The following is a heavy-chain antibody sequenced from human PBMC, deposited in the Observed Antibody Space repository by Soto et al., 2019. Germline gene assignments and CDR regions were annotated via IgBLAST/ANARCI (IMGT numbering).Heavy chain of an antibody. D-gene: IGHD5-12*01. CDR3: AKALRAGSGYDVDY. CDR1: GFTFTSYS. Sequence: EVQLLQSGGGLVQPGGSLRLSCAASGFTFTSYSMTWVRQTPGKGLEWVAAVNPGGYSTYYADSVKGRFTISRDNSNKTLYLQMNRLRAEDTAVYYCAKALRAGSGYDVDYREQGTLVTVSS. CDR2: VNPGGYST. V-gene: IGHV3-23*01. J-gene: IGHJ4*02.